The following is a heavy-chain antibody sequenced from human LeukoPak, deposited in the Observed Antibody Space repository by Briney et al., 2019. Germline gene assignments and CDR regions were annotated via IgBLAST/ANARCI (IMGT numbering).Heavy chain of an antibody. Sequence: SETLCLTCTVSGGSISSSSYSWGWIRQPPGKGLEWIGSIYYSGRTYYNPSLKSRVTKSVDTSKNQFSLKLSSVTAADTAVYYCARHKSKWCGELGGLYYFDYWGQGTLVTVSS. D-gene: IGHD3-10*01. V-gene: IGHV4-39*01. CDR3: ARHKSKWCGELGGLYYFDY. CDR1: GGSISSSSYS. J-gene: IGHJ4*02. CDR2: IYYSGRT.